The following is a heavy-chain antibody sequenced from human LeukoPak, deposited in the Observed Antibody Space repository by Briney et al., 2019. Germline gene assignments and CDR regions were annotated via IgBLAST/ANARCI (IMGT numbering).Heavy chain of an antibody. CDR1: GGSFSGYY. J-gene: IGHJ4*02. Sequence: PSETLSLTCAVYGGSFSGYYWSWIRQPPGKGLEWIGEINHSGSTNYNPSLKSRVTISADTSKNQFSLKLSSVTAADTAVYYCARAPSVRPIDYWGQGTLVTVSS. D-gene: IGHD6-6*01. CDR2: INHSGST. V-gene: IGHV4-34*01. CDR3: ARAPSVRPIDY.